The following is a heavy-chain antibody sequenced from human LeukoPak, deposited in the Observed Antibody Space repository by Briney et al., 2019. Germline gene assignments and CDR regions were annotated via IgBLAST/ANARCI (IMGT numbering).Heavy chain of an antibody. J-gene: IGHJ6*03. D-gene: IGHD2-2*03. CDR3: AKGGGYCSSTSCYLYYYMDV. V-gene: IGHV3-23*01. CDR1: GFTFSSYA. Sequence: PGGSLRLSCAASGFTFSSYAMSWVRQAPGKGLEWVSAISGSGGSTYYADSVEGRFTISRDNSKNTLYLQMNSLRAEDTAVYYCAKGGGYCSSTSCYLYYYMDVWGKGTTVTVSS. CDR2: ISGSGGST.